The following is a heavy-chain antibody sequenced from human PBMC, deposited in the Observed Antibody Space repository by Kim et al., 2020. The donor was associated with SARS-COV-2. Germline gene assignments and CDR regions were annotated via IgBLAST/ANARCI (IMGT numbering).Heavy chain of an antibody. V-gene: IGHV1-18*01. J-gene: IGHJ5*02. CDR3: ARDHPWGATQWFDP. Sequence: AQKLQGRVTMTTDTSTSTAYRELRSLRSDDTAVYYCARDHPWGATQWFDPWGQGTLVTVSS. D-gene: IGHD1-26*01.